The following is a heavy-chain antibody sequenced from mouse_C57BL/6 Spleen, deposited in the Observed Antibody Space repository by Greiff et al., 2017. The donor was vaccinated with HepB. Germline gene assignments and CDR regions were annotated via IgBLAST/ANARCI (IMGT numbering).Heavy chain of an antibody. Sequence: QVQLQQSGAELARPGASVKLSCKASGYTFTSYGISWVKQRTGQGLEWIGENYPRSGNTYYNEKFKGKATLTADKSSSTAYMELRSLTSEDSAVYFCARKLITTVVHFDYWGQGTTLTVSS. CDR2: NYPRSGNT. D-gene: IGHD1-1*01. V-gene: IGHV1-81*01. J-gene: IGHJ2*01. CDR1: GYTFTSYG. CDR3: ARKLITTVVHFDY.